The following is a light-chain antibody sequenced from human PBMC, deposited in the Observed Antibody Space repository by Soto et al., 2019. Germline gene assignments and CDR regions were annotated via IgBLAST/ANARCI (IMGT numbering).Light chain of an antibody. V-gene: IGLV1-40*01. CDR1: SSNIGAGYD. Sequence: QSVLTQPPSVSGAPGQRVTISCTGSSSNIGAGYDVHWYQQPPGTAPKLLIFGSRNRPSGVPDRISASKSGTSASLAISGLQAEDEAEYYCQSYDINLGGYVFGTGTKVTVL. CDR2: GSR. CDR3: QSYDINLGGYV. J-gene: IGLJ1*01.